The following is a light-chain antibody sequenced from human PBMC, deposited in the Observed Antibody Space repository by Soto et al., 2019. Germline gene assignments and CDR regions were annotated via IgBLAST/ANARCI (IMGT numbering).Light chain of an antibody. J-gene: IGKJ4*01. CDR2: KAS. V-gene: IGKV1-5*03. Sequence: DIQMTQSPSTLSAPVGDRVTITCRASQSISNWLAWYQQKPGKAPKLLIYKASSLESGVPSRFSGYGSGTEFTLTISSLQPDDFATYYCQQYNSYPLTFGGGTRWIS. CDR3: QQYNSYPLT. CDR1: QSISNW.